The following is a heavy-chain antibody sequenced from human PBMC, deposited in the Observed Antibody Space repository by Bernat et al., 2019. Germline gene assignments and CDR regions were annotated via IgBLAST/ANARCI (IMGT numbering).Heavy chain of an antibody. D-gene: IGHD6-19*01. CDR2: INSDGSNT. V-gene: IGHV3-74*01. J-gene: IGHJ3*01. CDR1: GFTFSTYW. CDR3: ASEVAVSGTGRDFDV. Sequence: EVQLVESGGGLVQPGGSLRLSCAASGFTFSTYWMHWVRQAPGKGLVWVSRINSDGSNTNYADSVKGRFTISRDNAKNTLYLQMNRLRAEDTAVYYCASEVAVSGTGRDFDVWGQGTMVTVSS.